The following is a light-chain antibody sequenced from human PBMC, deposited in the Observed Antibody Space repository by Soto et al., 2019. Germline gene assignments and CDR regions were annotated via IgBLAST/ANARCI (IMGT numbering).Light chain of an antibody. Sequence: EIVMTQSPATLSVSPGERATLSCRASQSVSSNLAWYQQKPGQAPRLLIYDASTRATGIPARFSGSGSGTEFTLTISSLQSEDFAVYYCQQYNNLPPTFGQWTKLEIK. CDR1: QSVSSN. CDR2: DAS. J-gene: IGKJ2*01. V-gene: IGKV3-15*01. CDR3: QQYNNLPPT.